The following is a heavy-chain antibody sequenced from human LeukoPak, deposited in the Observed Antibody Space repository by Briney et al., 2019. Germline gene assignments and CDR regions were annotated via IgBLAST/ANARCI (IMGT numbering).Heavy chain of an antibody. CDR1: GFTLSNAW. Sequence: GGPLRLSCAASGFTLSNAWMSWVRQAPGKGLEWVGRIKSKTDGGTTDYAAPAKGRFTISRDDSKNTLYLQMNSLKTEDTAVYYCTTLPMEYYYYYGMDVWGQGTTVTVSS. D-gene: IGHD1-1*01. J-gene: IGHJ6*02. CDR2: IKSKTDGGTT. V-gene: IGHV3-15*05. CDR3: TTLPMEYYYYYGMDV.